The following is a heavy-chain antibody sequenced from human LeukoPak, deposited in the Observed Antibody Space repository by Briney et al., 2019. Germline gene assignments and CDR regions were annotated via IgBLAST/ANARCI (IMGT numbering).Heavy chain of an antibody. CDR1: GGSISSYY. J-gene: IGHJ3*02. CDR2: IYTSGST. Sequence: SETLSLTCTVSGGSISSYYWSWIRQPAGEGLEWIGRIYTSGSTNYNPSLKSRVTMSVDTSKNQFSLKLSSVTAADTAVYYCARVHYYDSSGLDAFDIWGQGTMVTVSS. D-gene: IGHD3-22*01. V-gene: IGHV4-4*07. CDR3: ARVHYYDSSGLDAFDI.